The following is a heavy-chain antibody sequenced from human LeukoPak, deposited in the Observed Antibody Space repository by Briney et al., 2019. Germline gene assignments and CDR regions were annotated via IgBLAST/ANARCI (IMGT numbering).Heavy chain of an antibody. V-gene: IGHV4-31*03. J-gene: IGHJ4*02. CDR3: ARVDAQLLLGSGHKYYFDY. CDR1: GGSISSGGYY. D-gene: IGHD2-2*01. CDR2: IYYSGST. Sequence: PSQTLSLTCTVSGGSISSGGYYWSWIRQHPGKGLEWIGYIYYSGSTYYNPSLKSRVTISVDTSKNQFSLKLSSVTAADTAVYYCARVDAQLLLGSGHKYYFDYWGQGTLVTVSS.